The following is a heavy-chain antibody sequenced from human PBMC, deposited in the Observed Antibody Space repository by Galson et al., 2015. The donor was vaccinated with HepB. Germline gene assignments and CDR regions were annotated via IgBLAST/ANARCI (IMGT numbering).Heavy chain of an antibody. V-gene: IGHV1-3*01. CDR2: INAGNGNT. CDR3: ARNSGWYDFDY. D-gene: IGHD6-19*01. J-gene: IGHJ4*02. CDR1: GYTFTSYA. Sequence: SVKVSCKASGYTFTSYAMHWVRQAPGQRLEWMGWINAGNGNTKYSQKFQGRVTITRDTSASTAYMELSSLRSKDTAVYYCARNSGWYDFDYWGQGTLVTVSS.